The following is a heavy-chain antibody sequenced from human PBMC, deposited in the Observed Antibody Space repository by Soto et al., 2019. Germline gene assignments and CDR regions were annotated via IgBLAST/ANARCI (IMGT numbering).Heavy chain of an antibody. CDR1: GFTFSSYG. CDR3: AKDRVVGATTAHYYYYYGMDV. Sequence: GGSLRLSCAASGFTFSSYGMHWVRQAPGKGLEWVAVISYDGSNKYYADSVKGRFTISRDNSKNTLYLQMNSLRAEDTAVYYCAKDRVVGATTAHYYYYYGMDVWGQGTTVTVSS. V-gene: IGHV3-30*18. J-gene: IGHJ6*02. CDR2: ISYDGSNK. D-gene: IGHD1-26*01.